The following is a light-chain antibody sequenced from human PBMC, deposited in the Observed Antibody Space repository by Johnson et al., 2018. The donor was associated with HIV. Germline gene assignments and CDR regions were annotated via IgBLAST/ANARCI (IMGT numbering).Light chain of an antibody. CDR1: SSNIANNY. Sequence: QSALTQPPSVSAAPGQKVTISCSGSSSNIANNYVSWYQQLPGTAPKLLIYDNNKRPSGIPDRFSGSKSGTSATLGITGLQTGDEADYYCGTWDSSLSAGGVVGTGTKVTVL. J-gene: IGLJ1*01. V-gene: IGLV1-51*01. CDR2: DNN. CDR3: GTWDSSLSAGGV.